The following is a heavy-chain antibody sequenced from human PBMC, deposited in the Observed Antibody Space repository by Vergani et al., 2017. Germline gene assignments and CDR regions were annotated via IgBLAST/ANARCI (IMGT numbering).Heavy chain of an antibody. CDR1: GFTFSSYA. J-gene: IGHJ3*02. Sequence: EVQLLESGGALVQPGKSLTLPCAASGFTFSSYAMTWVRQAPGKGLEWVSSISASAGNTNYADSVKGRVTISRDKSKNTLYLQMNSLRAEDTAVYYCARVGRSAVAGTFGAFDMWGQGTMVTVSS. V-gene: IGHV3-23*01. D-gene: IGHD6-19*01. CDR3: ARVGRSAVAGTFGAFDM. CDR2: ISASAGNT.